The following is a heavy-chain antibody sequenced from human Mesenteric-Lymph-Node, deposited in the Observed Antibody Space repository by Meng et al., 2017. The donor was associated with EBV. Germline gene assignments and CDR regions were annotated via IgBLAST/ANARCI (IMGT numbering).Heavy chain of an antibody. CDR2: IYWDDDK. J-gene: IGHJ4*02. CDR1: LFTRSNSVVG. Sequence: LTLTEPGPPSVKPNHHRPLPHTVLLFTRSNSVVGVGWIRQPQGKALEWLALIYWDDDKRYSPSLKSRLTITKDNHKNQVVLTMTNMDPVDTATYYCEHGQARGAFDYWGQGTLVTVSS. V-gene: IGHV2-5*02. D-gene: IGHD1-26*01. CDR3: EHGQARGAFDY.